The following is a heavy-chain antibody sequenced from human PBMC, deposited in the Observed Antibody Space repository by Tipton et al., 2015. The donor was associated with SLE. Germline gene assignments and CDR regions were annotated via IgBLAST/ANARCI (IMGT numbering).Heavy chain of an antibody. CDR1: GGSISSSSYY. D-gene: IGHD1-20*01. V-gene: IGHV4-61*05. Sequence: TLSLTCTVSGGSISSSSYYWGWIRQPPGKGLEWIGYIYYSGSTNYNPSLKSRVTISVDTSKNQFSLKLSSVTAADTAVYYCARDPGYNWNDGYYYGMDVWGQGTTVTVSS. J-gene: IGHJ6*02. CDR3: ARDPGYNWNDGYYYGMDV. CDR2: IYYSGST.